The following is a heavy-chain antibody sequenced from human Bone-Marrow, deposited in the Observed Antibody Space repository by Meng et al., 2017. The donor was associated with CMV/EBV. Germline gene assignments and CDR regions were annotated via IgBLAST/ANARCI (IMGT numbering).Heavy chain of an antibody. CDR3: ARDSMGNNWYDS. D-gene: IGHD3-3*02. CDR2: INPAGGYT. Sequence: ASVKVSCKAYGYTFTDNYLHWVRRAPGHGLEWMGKINPAGGYTNFAQKFQGRITMTRDTSTSTVYLELSRLNFGDTGVYFCARDSMGNNWYDSWGQGTWVTGSS. J-gene: IGHJ5*01. V-gene: IGHV1-46*01. CDR1: GYTFTDNY.